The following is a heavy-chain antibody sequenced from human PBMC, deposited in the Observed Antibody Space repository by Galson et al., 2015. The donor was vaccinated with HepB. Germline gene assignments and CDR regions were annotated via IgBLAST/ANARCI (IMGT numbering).Heavy chain of an antibody. Sequence: SLRLSCAASGFTFSDHYMDWVRQAPGKEPEWVGRIRNKANSYTTVYAASVKGRFTISRDDSKNSLYLQMNSLKIEDTAAYYCGMSLAGRADLECWGQGTLVTVSS. CDR2: IRNKANSYTT. J-gene: IGHJ4*02. CDR1: GFTFSDHY. CDR3: GMSLAGRADLEC. V-gene: IGHV3-72*01. D-gene: IGHD6-19*01.